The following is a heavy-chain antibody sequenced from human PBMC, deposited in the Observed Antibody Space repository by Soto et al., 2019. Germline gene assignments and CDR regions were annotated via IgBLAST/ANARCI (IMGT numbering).Heavy chain of an antibody. CDR2: IGSSGATT. CDR1: GFTFMNYA. D-gene: IGHD1-1*01. J-gene: IGHJ4*02. CDR3: SKYLFERSTTRACPN. V-gene: IGHV3-23*01. Sequence: GGSLRLSXAASGFTFMNYAMSWVRQAPGEGLEWVSTIGSSGATTSYADSAKGRFTISRDNSGNTLSLLMTGLRVGDTAVYDCSKYLFERSTTRACPNWGQGTLVTVSS.